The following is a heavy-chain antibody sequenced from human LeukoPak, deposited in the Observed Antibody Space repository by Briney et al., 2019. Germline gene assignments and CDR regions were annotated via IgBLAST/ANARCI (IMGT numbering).Heavy chain of an antibody. V-gene: IGHV3-7*05. CDR1: GFTFSIYW. CDR2: INEGGRET. D-gene: IGHD3-9*01. J-gene: IGHJ4*02. CDR3: ARGNYDILN. Sequence: GGSLRLSCAASGFTFSIYWMTWVRQAPGKGLEWVANINEGGRETHFVDSVKGRFTISRSNAKNSLYLQMNGLRAEDTAVYYCARGNYDILNWGQGTLVTVSS.